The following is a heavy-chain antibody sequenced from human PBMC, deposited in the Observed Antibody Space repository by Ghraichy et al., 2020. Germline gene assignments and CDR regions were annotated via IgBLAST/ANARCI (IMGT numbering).Heavy chain of an antibody. D-gene: IGHD3-22*01. CDR2: IYSGGST. V-gene: IGHV3-66*01. CDR3: ARDGSPYDSSGYWAPRYYYGMDV. CDR1: GFTVSSNY. J-gene: IGHJ6*02. Sequence: GGSLRLACAASGFTVSSNYMSWVRQAPGKGLEWVSVIYSGGSTYYADSVKGRFTISRDNSKNTLYLQMNSLRAEDTAVYYCARDGSPYDSSGYWAPRYYYGMDVWGQGTTVTVSS.